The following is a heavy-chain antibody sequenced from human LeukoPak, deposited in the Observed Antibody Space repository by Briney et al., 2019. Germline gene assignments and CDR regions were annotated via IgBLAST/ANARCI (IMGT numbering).Heavy chain of an antibody. D-gene: IGHD2-2*01. Sequence: GGSLRLSCAASGFTFSSYAMSWVRQAPGKGLEWVSAISGSGGSTYYADSVKGRFTISRDNSKNTLYLQMNSLRAEDTAVYYCAKYCSSTSGANDYFQHWGQGTLVTVSS. CDR3: AKYCSSTSGANDYFQH. J-gene: IGHJ1*01. CDR1: GFTFSSYA. V-gene: IGHV3-23*01. CDR2: ISGSGGST.